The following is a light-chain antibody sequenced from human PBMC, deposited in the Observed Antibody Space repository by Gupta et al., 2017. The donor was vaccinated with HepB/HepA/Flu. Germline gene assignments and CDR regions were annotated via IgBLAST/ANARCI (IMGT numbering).Light chain of an antibody. Sequence: EIVMTQSPATLSVSPGERATLSCRASQSVSNNLAWFQQKAGQGPRLLIYGVSTRATGTPARFSGSGSGTEFTLTISSLQSEDFAVYYCQQYDNSWTFGRGTKVEIK. CDR2: GVS. V-gene: IGKV3-15*01. CDR3: QQYDNSWT. CDR1: QSVSNN. J-gene: IGKJ1*01.